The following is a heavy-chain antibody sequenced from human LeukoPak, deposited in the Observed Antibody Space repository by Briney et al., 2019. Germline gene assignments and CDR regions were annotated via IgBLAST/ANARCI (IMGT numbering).Heavy chain of an antibody. CDR2: ISGSSSPI. V-gene: IGHV3-48*01. J-gene: IGHJ6*03. CDR3: ARVLAVAGYFYYFSMDV. Sequence: PGGSLRLSCAASGFTFSDYNMNWVRQAPGKGLEWVSYISGSSSPIYYADSVKGRFTISRDNAKNSLYLQMNSLRAEDTAVYYCARVLAVAGYFYYFSMDVWGKGTTVTVSS. D-gene: IGHD6-19*01. CDR1: GFTFSDYN.